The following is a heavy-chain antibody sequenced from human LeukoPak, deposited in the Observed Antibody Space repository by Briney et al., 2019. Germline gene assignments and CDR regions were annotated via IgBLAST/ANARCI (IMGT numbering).Heavy chain of an antibody. CDR2: FHYSGTT. J-gene: IGHJ4*02. CDR3: ARYLRQPGTFYLDK. Sequence: PSETLSLTCTVSDGSITSDYWTWIRQAPGKGLEWIGYFHYSGTTVYNPSLKSRITMSLDTSKNHFSLKLTSVTTADTAMYYCARYLRQPGTFYLDKWGRGTWVTVSS. CDR1: DGSITSDY. V-gene: IGHV4-59*01. D-gene: IGHD3-16*01.